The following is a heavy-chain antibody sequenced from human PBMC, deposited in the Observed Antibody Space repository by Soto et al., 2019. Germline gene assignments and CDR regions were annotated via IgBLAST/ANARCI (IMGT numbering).Heavy chain of an antibody. CDR1: GRAIRTSSYY. D-gene: IGHD2-15*01. Sequence: SETLSLTFNISGRAIRTSSYYWGWIRQPPGKGLEWIGSIYYSGSTYYNPSLKSRVTISVDTSKNQFSLKLSSVTAADTAVYYCARHTPAISISDHWGQG. J-gene: IGHJ1*01. CDR3: ARHTPAISISDH. CDR2: IYYSGST. V-gene: IGHV4-39*01.